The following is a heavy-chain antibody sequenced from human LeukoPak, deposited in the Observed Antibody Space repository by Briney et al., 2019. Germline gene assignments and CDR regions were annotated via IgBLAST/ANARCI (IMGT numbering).Heavy chain of an antibody. Sequence: GASVKVSCKASGYTFPSYDINWVRQASGQGLEWMGWMNPNSGNTGYAQKFQGRVTITRDTSISTAYMELSSLRSEDTAVYYCARGGNSSMVYYYYYHMDVWGKGTTVTVSS. CDR1: GYTFPSYD. J-gene: IGHJ6*03. CDR2: MNPNSGNT. CDR3: ARGGNSSMVYYYYYHMDV. V-gene: IGHV1-8*03. D-gene: IGHD2/OR15-2a*01.